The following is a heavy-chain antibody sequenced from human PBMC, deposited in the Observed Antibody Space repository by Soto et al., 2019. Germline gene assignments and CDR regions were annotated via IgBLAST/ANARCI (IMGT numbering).Heavy chain of an antibody. Sequence: QITLKESGPTLVKPTQTLPRTCPFSGFSLSTSGVGGGWIRQPPGKALEGLALIYWNDDKRYSPSLKSRLTITQDTSQNQVVLTMTNMDPVDTATYYCAHKQATTSFDFDYWGQGTLVTVSS. J-gene: IGHJ4*02. CDR3: AHKQATTSFDFDY. D-gene: IGHD1-26*01. CDR2: IYWNDDK. CDR1: GFSLSTSGVG. V-gene: IGHV2-5*01.